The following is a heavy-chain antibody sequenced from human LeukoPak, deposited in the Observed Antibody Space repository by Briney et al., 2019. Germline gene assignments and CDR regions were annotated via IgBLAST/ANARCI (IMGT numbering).Heavy chain of an antibody. Sequence: SQTLSLTCAISGDSVSSNSAAWNWIRQSPSRGLEWLGRTYYRSKWFNDYAVSVKSRITINPETSKNQFSLQLNSVTPEDTAVYYCAREAEIAVAGTFPEDAFDIWGQGTMVTVSS. CDR3: AREAEIAVAGTFPEDAFDI. CDR2: TYYRSKWFN. D-gene: IGHD6-19*01. J-gene: IGHJ3*02. CDR1: GDSVSSNSAA. V-gene: IGHV6-1*01.